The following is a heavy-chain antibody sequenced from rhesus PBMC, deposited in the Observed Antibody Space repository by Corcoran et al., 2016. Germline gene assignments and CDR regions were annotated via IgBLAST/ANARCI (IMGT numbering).Heavy chain of an antibody. J-gene: IGHJ4*01. CDR3: AREVGHYNRYFDY. CDR1: GGSISDDYY. Sequence: QVQLQESGPGLVKPSETLSLTCAVSGGSISDDYYWSGTRQPPGKGREWIGYNYGSGGGTNYHPSLKTRVTISIDTSKNQFSLKLRSVTAADTAVYYCAREVGHYNRYFDYWGQGVLVTVSS. V-gene: IGHV4-106*01. D-gene: IGHD1-26*01. CDR2: NYGSGGGT.